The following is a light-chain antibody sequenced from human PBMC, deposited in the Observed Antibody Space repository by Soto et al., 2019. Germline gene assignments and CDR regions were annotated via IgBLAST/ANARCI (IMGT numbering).Light chain of an antibody. J-gene: IGKJ4*01. V-gene: IGKV1-39*01. Sequence: DIQVTQSPSSLSASVGDRVTITCRASQSINTYLNWYQQKPGKAPKLLIYTASNLQSGVPSRFRGSGSGTDFTLTISGLDPEDFATYYCQQTYTTLSFGGGTKVEI. CDR2: TAS. CDR1: QSINTY. CDR3: QQTYTTLS.